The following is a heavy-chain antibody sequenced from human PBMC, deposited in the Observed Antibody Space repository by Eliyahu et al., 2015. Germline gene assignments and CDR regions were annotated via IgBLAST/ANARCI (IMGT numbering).Heavy chain of an antibody. CDR1: XFXXXNXG. CDR2: LSYDGSNK. D-gene: IGHD6-13*01. CDR3: AKDDELIAAAPQSGIDY. V-gene: IGHV3-30*18. Sequence: QVQLVESGGGVVQPGRSLRLSCAASXFXXXNXGMHWVRQAPGKGLXWXAVLSYDGSNKYYADSVKGRFTISRDNSKNTLYLQMNSLRAEDTAVYYCAKDDELIAAAPQSGIDYWGQGTLVTVSS. J-gene: IGHJ4*02.